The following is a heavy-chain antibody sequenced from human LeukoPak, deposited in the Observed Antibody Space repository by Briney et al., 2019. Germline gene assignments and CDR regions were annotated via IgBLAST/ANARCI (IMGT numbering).Heavy chain of an antibody. J-gene: IGHJ6*02. D-gene: IGHD3-22*01. Sequence: SVTVSCKVSGYTLTELSMHWVRQAPGQGLEWMGRIIPILGIANYAQKFQGRVTITADKSTSTAYMELSSLRSEDTAVYYCARTPYDSSGYSRNPYYYYGMDVWGQGTTVTVSS. CDR1: GYTLTELS. V-gene: IGHV1-69*02. CDR3: ARTPYDSSGYSRNPYYYYGMDV. CDR2: IIPILGIA.